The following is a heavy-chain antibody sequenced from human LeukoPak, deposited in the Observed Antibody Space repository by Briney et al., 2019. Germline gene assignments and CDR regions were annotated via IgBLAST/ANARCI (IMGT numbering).Heavy chain of an antibody. V-gene: IGHV4-34*01. CDR3: ATDVIAARIFDH. Sequence: SETLSLTCAVYGGSFSSYYWSWIRQPPGKGLEWIGEIKHSGSTNYNPSLKSRLTISVDTSKNQFSLKLSSVTAADTAVYYCATDVIAARIFDHWGQGTLVTVSS. CDR1: GGSFSSYY. D-gene: IGHD6-6*01. CDR2: IKHSGST. J-gene: IGHJ4*02.